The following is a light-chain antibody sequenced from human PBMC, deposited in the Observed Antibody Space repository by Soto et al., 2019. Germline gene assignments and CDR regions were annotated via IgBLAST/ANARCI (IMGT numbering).Light chain of an antibody. CDR3: QQRSNWPPT. J-gene: IGKJ2*01. CDR2: DAS. V-gene: IGKV3-11*01. Sequence: EIVLTQSPATLSLSPGERATLSCRASQSVSSYLAWYQQKPGEAPRLLIYDASNRATGIPARFRVSGSGTDFNLTISSLEPEDFAVYYCQQRSNWPPTFGQGTKLEIK. CDR1: QSVSSY.